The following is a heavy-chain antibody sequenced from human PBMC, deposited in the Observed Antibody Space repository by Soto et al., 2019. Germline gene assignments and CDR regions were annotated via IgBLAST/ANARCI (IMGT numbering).Heavy chain of an antibody. V-gene: IGHV4-59*01. D-gene: IGHD6-6*01. Sequence: QVQLQESGPGLVKPSETLSLTCTVSGGSISSYYWSWIRQPPGKGLEWIGYIYYSGSTNYNPSLKSRVTISVDTSKNQFSLKLSSVTAADTAVYYCARVFQIAAPAGYYYYYMDVWGKGTTVTVSS. CDR3: ARVFQIAAPAGYYYYYMDV. CDR2: IYYSGST. CDR1: GGSISSYY. J-gene: IGHJ6*03.